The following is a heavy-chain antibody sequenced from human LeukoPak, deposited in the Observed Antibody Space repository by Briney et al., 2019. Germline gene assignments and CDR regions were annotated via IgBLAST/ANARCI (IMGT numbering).Heavy chain of an antibody. CDR2: IYYSGST. J-gene: IGHJ4*02. Sequence: SETLSLTCTVSGGSISSYYWSWIRQPPGKGLEWIGYIYYSGSTNYNTSLKSRVTISVDTSKNQFSLKLSSVTAADTAVYYCARVRPYDALPGIWGQGTLVTVSS. CDR3: ARVRPYDALPGI. CDR1: GGSISSYY. D-gene: IGHD3-3*01. V-gene: IGHV4-59*01.